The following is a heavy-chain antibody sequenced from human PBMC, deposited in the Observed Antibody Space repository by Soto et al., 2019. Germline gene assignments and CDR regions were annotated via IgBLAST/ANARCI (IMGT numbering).Heavy chain of an antibody. Sequence: PSETLSLTCTVSGGSIRSGGYYWTWIRHFPGKGLEWIGNIYYSGTTYYNPSLKSRLTMSVDTSKNQFSLRLNSVTAADTAMYFCAKDRVMATSGTARSYYGLDVWGQGTTVTVSS. V-gene: IGHV4-31*03. D-gene: IGHD5-12*01. CDR2: IYYSGTT. CDR1: GGSIRSGGYY. J-gene: IGHJ6*02. CDR3: AKDRVMATSGTARSYYGLDV.